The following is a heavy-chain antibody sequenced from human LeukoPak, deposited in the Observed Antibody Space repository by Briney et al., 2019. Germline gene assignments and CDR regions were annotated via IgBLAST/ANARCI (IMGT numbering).Heavy chain of an antibody. CDR2: INHSGST. J-gene: IGHJ6*03. CDR1: GGSFSGYY. D-gene: IGHD3-10*01. CDR3: ARHWGSGSYAYFPQTKYHRSHYVDV. Sequence: PSETLSLTCAVYGGSFSGYYWSWIRQPPGKGLEWIGEINHSGSTNYNPSLKSRVTISVDTSKNQFSLKLSSVTAADTAVYYCARHWGSGSYAYFPQTKYHRSHYVDVWGKGTTVTISS. V-gene: IGHV4-34*01.